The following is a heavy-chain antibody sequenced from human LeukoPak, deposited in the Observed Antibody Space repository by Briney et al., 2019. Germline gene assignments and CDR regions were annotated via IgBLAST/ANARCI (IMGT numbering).Heavy chain of an antibody. CDR2: INHSGST. CDR1: GGSFSGYY. Sequence: PSETLSLTCAVYGGSFSGYYWSWIRQPPGKGLEWIGEINHSGSTNYNPSLKSRVTISVDTSKNQFSLKLSSVTAADTAVYYCARARPHAFDILGQGTMVTVSS. V-gene: IGHV4-34*01. CDR3: ARARPHAFDI. J-gene: IGHJ3*02.